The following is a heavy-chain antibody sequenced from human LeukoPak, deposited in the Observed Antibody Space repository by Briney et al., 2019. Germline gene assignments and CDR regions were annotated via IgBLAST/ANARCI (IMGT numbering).Heavy chain of an antibody. D-gene: IGHD3-10*01. J-gene: IGHJ4*02. CDR3: AKDLFGGSDD. CDR1: GFTFSSYV. CDR2: ISNSGGST. V-gene: IGHV3-23*01. Sequence: GGSLRLSCAASGFTFSSYVMSWVRQAPGKGLEWVSSISNSGGSTYYADSVKGRFTISRDNSKNTLYLQMNSLRVEDTAVYYCAKDLFGGSDDWGQGTLVTVSS.